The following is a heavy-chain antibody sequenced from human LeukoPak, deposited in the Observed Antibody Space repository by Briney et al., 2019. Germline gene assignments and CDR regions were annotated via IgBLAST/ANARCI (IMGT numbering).Heavy chain of an antibody. CDR3: ARAGMVTAKMSFDP. D-gene: IGHD2-21*02. J-gene: IGHJ5*02. CDR2: ISAYNGNT. V-gene: IGHV1-18*01. CDR1: GYTFTSYG. Sequence: ASVKVSCKASGYTFTSYGISWVRQAPGQGLEWIGWISAYNGNTNYAQKLQGRVTMTTDTSTSTAYMELRSLRSDDTAVYYCARAGMVTAKMSFDPWGQGTLVTVSS.